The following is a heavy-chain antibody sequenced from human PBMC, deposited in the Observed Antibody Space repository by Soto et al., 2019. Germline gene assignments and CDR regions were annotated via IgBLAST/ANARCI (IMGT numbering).Heavy chain of an antibody. V-gene: IGHV3-9*01. J-gene: IGHJ4*02. CDR3: VRSDGGGCPAEFDY. D-gene: IGHD6-19*01. CDR2: ISWNRENI. CDR1: GFSFENYA. Sequence: EVQLVESGGGLVQPGRSLRLSCAASGFSFENYAMHWVRQAPGKGLEWVSGISWNRENIGYAASVKGRFTISRDNDKNSLYLQMTSLRADDTALYYCVRSDGGGCPAEFDYWGQGTLVAVSS.